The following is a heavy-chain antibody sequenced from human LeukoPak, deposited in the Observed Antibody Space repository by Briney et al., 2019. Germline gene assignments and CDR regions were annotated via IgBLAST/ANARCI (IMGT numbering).Heavy chain of an antibody. J-gene: IGHJ4*02. CDR2: ISGSGGST. V-gene: IGHV3-23*01. D-gene: IGHD4-23*01. CDR1: GFTFSSYA. CDR3: AKCIPGRGGNGMDHYFDY. Sequence: GGSLRLSCAASGFTFSSYAMSWVRQAPGKGLEWVSAISGSGGSTYYADSVKGRFTISRDNSKNTLYLQMNSLRAEDTAVYYCAKCIPGRGGNGMDHYFDYWGQGTLVTVSS.